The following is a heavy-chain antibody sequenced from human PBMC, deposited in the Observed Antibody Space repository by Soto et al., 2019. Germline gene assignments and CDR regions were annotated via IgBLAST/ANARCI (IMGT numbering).Heavy chain of an antibody. J-gene: IGHJ6*02. D-gene: IGHD3-10*01. V-gene: IGHV1-18*01. CDR2: ISAYNGNT. CDR1: GYTFTSYG. Sequence: GSSVKVSCKASGYTFTSYGISWVRQAPGQGLEWMGWISAYNGNTNYAQKLQGRVTMTTDTSTSTAYMELRSLRSDDTAVYYCARDAGRGYGSGSYLWRLGYYYGMDVWGQGTTVTVSS. CDR3: ARDAGRGYGSGSYLWRLGYYYGMDV.